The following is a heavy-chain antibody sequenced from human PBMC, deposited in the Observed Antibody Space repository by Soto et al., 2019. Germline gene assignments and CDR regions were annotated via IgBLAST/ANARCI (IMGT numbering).Heavy chain of an antibody. CDR1: GYTFTSYG. CDR3: ARYASSGYYYGDYYYYGMDV. V-gene: IGHV1-18*01. CDR2: ISAYNGNT. D-gene: IGHD3-22*01. Sequence: GASVKVSCKASGYTFTSYGISWVRQAPGQGLEWMGWISAYNGNTNYAQKLQGRVTMTTDTSTSTAYMELSSLRSEDTAVYYCARYASSGYYYGDYYYYGMDVWGQGTTVTVSS. J-gene: IGHJ6*02.